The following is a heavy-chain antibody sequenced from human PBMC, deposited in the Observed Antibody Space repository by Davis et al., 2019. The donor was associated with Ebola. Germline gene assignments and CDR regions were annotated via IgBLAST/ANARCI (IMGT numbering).Heavy chain of an antibody. Sequence: PSETLSLTCTVSGGSMSRYYWSWIRQPPGKGLEWIGEINHSGGTNYNPSLKSRVTISVDTSKNQFALKLSSVTAADTAVYYCARGSYDFWSAYQKAPLDYWGQGTLVTVSS. CDR2: INHSGGT. J-gene: IGHJ4*02. V-gene: IGHV4-34*01. CDR3: ARGSYDFWSAYQKAPLDY. CDR1: GGSMSRYY. D-gene: IGHD3-3*01.